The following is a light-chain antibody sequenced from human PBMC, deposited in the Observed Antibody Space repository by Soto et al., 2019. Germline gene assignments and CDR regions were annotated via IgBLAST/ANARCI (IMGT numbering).Light chain of an antibody. V-gene: IGKV2-28*01. CDR1: HSLLYNNTYNY. CDR2: FGS. CDR3: MQALQSLT. J-gene: IGKJ5*01. Sequence: EIVMAHSPLTLAGTAGEAASIACRSSHSLLYNNTYNYLDWYVQKPGQSPQLLIYFGSNRAPGVPDRFSGSGSGTDFTLKINRVEAEDVGTYYCMQALQSLTFGQGTRLEIK.